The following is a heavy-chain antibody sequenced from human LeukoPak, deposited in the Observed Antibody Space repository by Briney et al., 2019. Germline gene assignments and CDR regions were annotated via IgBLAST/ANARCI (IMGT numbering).Heavy chain of an antibody. J-gene: IGHJ5*02. D-gene: IGHD6-6*01. Sequence: GGSLRLSCAASGFTFSSYGMHWVRQAPGKGLEWVAFIWYDGSNKYYADSAKGRFTISRDNSKNTLYLQMNSLRAEDTAVYYCAKDARPVSYNWFDPWGQGTLVTVSS. CDR3: AKDARPVSYNWFDP. V-gene: IGHV3-30*02. CDR1: GFTFSSYG. CDR2: IWYDGSNK.